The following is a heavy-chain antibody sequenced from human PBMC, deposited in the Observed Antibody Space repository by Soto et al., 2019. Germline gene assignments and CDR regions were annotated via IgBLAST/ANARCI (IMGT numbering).Heavy chain of an antibody. D-gene: IGHD3-10*01. CDR2: INAGNGNT. V-gene: IGHV1-3*01. Sequence: ASVKVSCKASGYTFTSYAMHWVRQAPGQRLEWMGWINAGNGNTKYSQKFQGRVTITRDTSASTAYMELSSLRSEDTAMYYCIRVALGGIGDRLLEYWGQGTLVTVSS. J-gene: IGHJ4*02. CDR3: IRVALGGIGDRLLEY. CDR1: GYTFTSYA.